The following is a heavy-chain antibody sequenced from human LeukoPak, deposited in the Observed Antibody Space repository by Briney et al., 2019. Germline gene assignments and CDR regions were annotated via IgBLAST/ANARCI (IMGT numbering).Heavy chain of an antibody. V-gene: IGHV3-21*01. CDR1: GFTFSSYS. Sequence: GGSLRLSCAASGFTFSSYSMNWVRQAPGKGLEWVSSISSSSSYIYYADSVKGRFTISRDNSKNTLYLQMNSLRAEDTAVYYCARDYRPYIAVAGYGMDVWGKGTTVTVSS. J-gene: IGHJ6*04. CDR2: ISSSSSYI. D-gene: IGHD6-19*01. CDR3: ARDYRPYIAVAGYGMDV.